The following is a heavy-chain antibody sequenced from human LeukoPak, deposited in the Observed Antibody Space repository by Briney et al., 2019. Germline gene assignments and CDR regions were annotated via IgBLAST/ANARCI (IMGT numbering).Heavy chain of an antibody. CDR1: VGSISSSSYS. Sequence: SETLSLTCTVSVGSISSSSYSWGWIRQPPGKGLEWIGSIYYSGSTYYNPSLKSRVTISVDTSKNQFSLKLSSVTAADTAVYHCSRGAVGATRGSLDYWGQGTLVTVSS. J-gene: IGHJ4*02. CDR3: SRGAVGATRGSLDY. D-gene: IGHD1-26*01. V-gene: IGHV4-39*07. CDR2: IYYSGST.